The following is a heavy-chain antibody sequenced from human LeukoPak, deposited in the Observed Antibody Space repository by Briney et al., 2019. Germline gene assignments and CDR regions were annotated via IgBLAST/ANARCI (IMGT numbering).Heavy chain of an antibody. Sequence: GGSLRLSCAASGFTFSSYDMHWVRQATGKGLEWVSAIGTAGDTYYPGSVKGRFTISRENAKNSLYLQMNSLRAGDTAVYYCARDPPYYYDSSGYQGFDYWGQGTLVTVSS. CDR1: GFTFSSYD. CDR3: ARDPPYYYDSSGYQGFDY. D-gene: IGHD3-22*01. CDR2: IGTAGDT. V-gene: IGHV3-13*01. J-gene: IGHJ4*02.